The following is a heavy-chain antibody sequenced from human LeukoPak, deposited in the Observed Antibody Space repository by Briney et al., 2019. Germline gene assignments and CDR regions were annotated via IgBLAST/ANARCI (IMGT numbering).Heavy chain of an antibody. CDR1: GFTFSSYS. J-gene: IGHJ5*02. V-gene: IGHV3-21*01. CDR3: ARDYNWNDDWFDP. CDR2: ISSSSSYI. Sequence: GGSLRLSCAASGFTFSSYSMNWVRQAPGKGLEWVSSISSSSSYIYYADSVKGRFTISRDNAKNSLYLQMNSLRAEDTAVYYCARDYNWNDDWFDPWGQGTLVTVSS. D-gene: IGHD1-1*01.